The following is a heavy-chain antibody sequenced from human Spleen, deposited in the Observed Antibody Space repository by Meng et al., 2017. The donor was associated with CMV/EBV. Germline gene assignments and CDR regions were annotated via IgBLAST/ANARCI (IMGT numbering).Heavy chain of an antibody. V-gene: IGHV4-61*01. D-gene: IGHD3-10*01. Sequence: QLQPEAPVPGPVKPSATLSLTCTVSGASVSGGNYHWRWLRQPPGKQLEWIGYIYNGGTTIYNPSLKSRVTIFIDASKNQFSLKLTSVTTADIAFYYCAKGRSSTPGVVDYWGQGTLVTVSS. CDR1: GASVSGGNYH. J-gene: IGHJ4*02. CDR2: IYNGGTT. CDR3: AKGRSSTPGVVDY.